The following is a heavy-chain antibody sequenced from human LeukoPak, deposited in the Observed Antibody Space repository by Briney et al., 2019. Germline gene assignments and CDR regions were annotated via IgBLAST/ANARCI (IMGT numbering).Heavy chain of an antibody. CDR1: GFTVSSNY. J-gene: IGHJ4*02. D-gene: IGHD5-24*01. Sequence: GGSLRLSCAASGFTVSSNYMSWVRQAPGKGLEWVSVIYSGGSTYYADSVKGRFTISRDNSKNTLYLQMNSLRAEDTAVYYCARVWGDGGYYFDYWGQGTLVTVSS. V-gene: IGHV3-53*01. CDR3: ARVWGDGGYYFDY. CDR2: IYSGGST.